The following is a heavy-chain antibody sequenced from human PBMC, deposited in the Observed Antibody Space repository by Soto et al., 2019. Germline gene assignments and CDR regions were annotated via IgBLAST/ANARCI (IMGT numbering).Heavy chain of an antibody. CDR2: INPNSGGT. CDR1: GYTFTGYY. CDR3: ARVNSSGWYGLDY. V-gene: IGHV1-2*04. Sequence: GASVKVSCKASGYTFTGYYMHWVRQAPGQGLEWMGWINPNSGGTNYAQKFQGWVTMTRDTSISTAYMELSRLRSDDTAVYYCARVNSSGWYGLDYWGQGTLVTAPQ. J-gene: IGHJ4*02. D-gene: IGHD6-19*01.